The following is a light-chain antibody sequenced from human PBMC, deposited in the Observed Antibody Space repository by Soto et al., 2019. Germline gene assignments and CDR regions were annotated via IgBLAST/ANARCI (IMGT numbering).Light chain of an antibody. V-gene: IGKV1-39*01. CDR2: SAS. Sequence: DIQMTQSPSSLSASVGDRVTITCRASETTANYLNWYQHKPGKAPKLLIHSASSLQSGVPSRFSGRGSGTDFTLTISSLQPEDSAIYYCQQSHNKWTFGQGTRVELK. CDR1: ETTANY. J-gene: IGKJ1*01. CDR3: QQSHNKWT.